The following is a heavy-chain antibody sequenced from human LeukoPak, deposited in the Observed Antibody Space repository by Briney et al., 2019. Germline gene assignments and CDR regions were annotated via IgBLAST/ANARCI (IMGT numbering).Heavy chain of an antibody. V-gene: IGHV4-59*01. Sequence: SETLSLTCTVSGGSISSYYWSWIRQPPGKGLEWIGYIYYSGSTNYNPSLKSRVTISVDTSKNQFSLKLSSVTAADTAVYYCAREVVVGATAGAFDIWGQGTMVTVS. D-gene: IGHD1-26*01. CDR3: AREVVVGATAGAFDI. CDR1: GGSISSYY. CDR2: IYYSGST. J-gene: IGHJ3*02.